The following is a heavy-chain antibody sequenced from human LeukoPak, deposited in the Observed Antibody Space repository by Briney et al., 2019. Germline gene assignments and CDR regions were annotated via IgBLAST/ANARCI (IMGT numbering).Heavy chain of an antibody. J-gene: IGHJ4*02. CDR2: IYYTGTT. CDR3: ARAHSSSRMMADY. V-gene: IGHV4-59*08. CDR1: GWSISGYH. Sequence: SETLSLTCTVSGWSISGYHWSWIRQPPGKGLEWIGYIYYTGTTTYNPSLQNRVTISVDTSNNQFSLKLYSVTAADTAVYYCARAHSSSRMMADYWGQGTLVTVSS. D-gene: IGHD6-13*01.